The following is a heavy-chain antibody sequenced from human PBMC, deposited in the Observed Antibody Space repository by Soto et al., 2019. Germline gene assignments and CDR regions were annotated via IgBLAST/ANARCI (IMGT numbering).Heavy chain of an antibody. CDR1: GGSFSGYY. CDR2: INHSGST. J-gene: IGHJ4*02. D-gene: IGHD4-17*01. Sequence: SETLSLTCAVYGGSFSGYYWSWIRQPPGKGLEWIGEINHSGSTNYNPSLKSRVTISVDTSKNQFSLKLSSVTAADTAVYYCARSHDYGDYRVDYWGQGTLVTVSS. CDR3: ARSHDYGDYRVDY. V-gene: IGHV4-34*01.